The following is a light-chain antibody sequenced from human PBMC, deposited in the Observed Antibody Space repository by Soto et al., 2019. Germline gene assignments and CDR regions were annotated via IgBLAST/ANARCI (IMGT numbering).Light chain of an antibody. Sequence: EIVMTQSPATLSVSPGEGATLSCRASQSVSSNLACYQLKPGKAPRLLIYDASSRATGIPARFSGRGSGTEFTLTISSLQSEDFAVYYCQQYNNWPRTFVQGTKVEIK. J-gene: IGKJ1*01. CDR2: DAS. V-gene: IGKV3-15*01. CDR3: QQYNNWPRT. CDR1: QSVSSN.